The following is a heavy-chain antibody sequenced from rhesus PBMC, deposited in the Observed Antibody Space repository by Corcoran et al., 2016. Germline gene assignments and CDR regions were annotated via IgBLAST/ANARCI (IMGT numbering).Heavy chain of an antibody. CDR3: ARSYNIWTGYYFDY. CDR2: ISGSGGST. D-gene: IGHD3-3*01. J-gene: IGHJ4*01. Sequence: QLQLQESGPGLVQPSAALSRTCAVSGVSISSNYWSWSRQPPGKGMVWIGRISGSGGSTDYNPYLKSRVTISTDTSKNQFALKLSSVTAADTAVYYCARSYNIWTGYYFDYWGQGVLVTVSS. V-gene: IGHV4-173*01. CDR1: GVSISSNY.